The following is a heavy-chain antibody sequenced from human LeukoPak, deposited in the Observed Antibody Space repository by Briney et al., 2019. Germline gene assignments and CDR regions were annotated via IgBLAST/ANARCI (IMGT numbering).Heavy chain of an antibody. Sequence: SETLSLTCSVSGASFSSGTYYWGWIRQPPGKGLEWIGSINYSGSTYYNPSLKSRVTMSVDTSKNQFSLKLSSVTAADTAVFYCARHAGGIAAAGTRPFDYWGQGTLVTVSS. CDR2: INYSGST. V-gene: IGHV4-39*01. D-gene: IGHD6-13*01. CDR3: ARHAGGIAAAGTRPFDY. J-gene: IGHJ4*02. CDR1: GASFSSGTYY.